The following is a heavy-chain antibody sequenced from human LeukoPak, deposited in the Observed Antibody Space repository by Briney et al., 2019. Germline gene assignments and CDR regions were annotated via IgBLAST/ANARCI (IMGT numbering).Heavy chain of an antibody. J-gene: IGHJ3*02. CDR3: ARRDSSSWYDAFDI. CDR1: GGPISSSNW. CDR2: IYHSGST. V-gene: IGHV4-4*02. Sequence: SETLSLTCAVSGGPISSSNWWRWVRQPPGKGLEWIGEIYHSGSTNYNPSLKSRVTISVDKSKNQFSLKLSSVTAADTAVYYCARRDSSSWYDAFDIWGQGTMDTVSS. D-gene: IGHD6-13*01.